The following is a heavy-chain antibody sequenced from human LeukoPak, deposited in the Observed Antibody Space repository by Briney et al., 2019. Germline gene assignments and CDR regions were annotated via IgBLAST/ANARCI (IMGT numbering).Heavy chain of an antibody. CDR1: GGSISPYY. V-gene: IGHV4-59*01. D-gene: IGHD6-19*01. Sequence: SETLSLTCTVSGGSISPYYWSWIRQPPGKGLEWIGYIYYSGSTNYNPSLKSRVTISVDTSKNQFSLKLSSVTAADTAVYYCARRRSGWYYFDYWGQGTLVTGSS. CDR2: IYYSGST. J-gene: IGHJ4*02. CDR3: ARRRSGWYYFDY.